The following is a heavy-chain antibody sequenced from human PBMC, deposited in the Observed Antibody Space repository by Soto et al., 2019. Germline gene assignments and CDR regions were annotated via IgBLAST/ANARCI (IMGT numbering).Heavy chain of an antibody. Sequence: VASVKVSCKASGGTFSSYAISWVRQAPGQGLEWMGGIIPIFGTANYAQKFQGRVTITADESTSTAYMELSSLRSEDTAVYYCARSILLPYYFDYWGQGTLVTVSS. CDR3: ARSILLPYYFDY. D-gene: IGHD3-22*01. CDR1: GGTFSSYA. CDR2: IIPIFGTA. J-gene: IGHJ4*02. V-gene: IGHV1-69*13.